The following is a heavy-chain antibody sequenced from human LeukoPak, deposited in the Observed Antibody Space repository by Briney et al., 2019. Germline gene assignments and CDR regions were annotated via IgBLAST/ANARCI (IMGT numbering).Heavy chain of an antibody. V-gene: IGHV3-66*03. Sequence: PGGSLRLYCAASGFTVNDNYMSWVRQAPGKGLEWISVIYRSGDTYYADSVKGRFTVSRDNDQNTLYLQLNSLRPEDTAVYYCARDRVKSDDILTGYPHYYYYFYMDVWGKGTVVTVSS. CDR3: ARDRVKSDDILTGYPHYYYYFYMDV. J-gene: IGHJ6*03. D-gene: IGHD3-9*01. CDR1: GFTVNDNY. CDR2: IYRSGDT.